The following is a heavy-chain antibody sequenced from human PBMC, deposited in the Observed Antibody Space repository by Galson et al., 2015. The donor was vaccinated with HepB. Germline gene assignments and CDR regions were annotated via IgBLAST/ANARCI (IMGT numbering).Heavy chain of an antibody. Sequence: SVKVSCKASGYTFTSYAMNWVRQAPGQGLEWMGWINTNTGNPTYAQGFTGRFVFSLDTSVSTAYLQISSLKAEDTAVYYCARGGYSSSWYFSGYYYHGMDVWGQGTTVTVSS. V-gene: IGHV7-4-1*02. CDR3: ARGGYSSSWYFSGYYYHGMDV. CDR1: GYTFTSYA. CDR2: INTNTGNP. J-gene: IGHJ6*02. D-gene: IGHD6-13*01.